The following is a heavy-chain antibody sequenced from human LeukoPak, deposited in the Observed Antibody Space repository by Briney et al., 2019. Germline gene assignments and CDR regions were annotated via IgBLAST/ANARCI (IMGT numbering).Heavy chain of an antibody. D-gene: IGHD3-9*01. V-gene: IGHV3-33*08. Sequence: GGSLRLSCAASGFTFSSYWMSWVRQAPGKGLEWVAVIWYDGSNKYYADSVKGRFTISRDNSKNTLYLQMNSLRAEDTAVYYCARAHRYYDILYYGMDVWGQGTTVTVSS. CDR1: GFTFSSYW. J-gene: IGHJ6*02. CDR2: IWYDGSNK. CDR3: ARAHRYYDILYYGMDV.